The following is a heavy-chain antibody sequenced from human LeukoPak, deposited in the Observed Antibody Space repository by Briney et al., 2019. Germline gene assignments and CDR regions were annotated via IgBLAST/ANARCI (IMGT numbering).Heavy chain of an antibody. CDR3: AKEGNSSSSPPLS. CDR1: GFTFSSYG. V-gene: IGHV3-30*18. CDR2: ISYDGSNK. J-gene: IGHJ5*02. Sequence: GGSLRLSCAASGFTFSSYGMHWVRQAPGKGLEWVAVISYDGSNKYYADSVKGRFTISRDNSKNTLYLQMNSLRAEDTAVYYCAKEGNSSSSPPLSWGQGTLVTVSS. D-gene: IGHD6-13*01.